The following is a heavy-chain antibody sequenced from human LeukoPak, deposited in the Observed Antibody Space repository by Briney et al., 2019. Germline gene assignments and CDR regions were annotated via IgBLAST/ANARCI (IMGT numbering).Heavy chain of an antibody. V-gene: IGHV1-2*02. CDR1: GYTFTGYY. Sequence: ASVNVSCKASGYTFTGYYIHWVRQAPGQGLEWMGWIKPNSGATHYAKKFQGRVTMTRDTSISTTYMELGSLRSDETAVYYCARVQQLDYWGQGTLVTVSS. CDR2: IKPNSGAT. D-gene: IGHD6-13*01. CDR3: ARVQQLDY. J-gene: IGHJ4*02.